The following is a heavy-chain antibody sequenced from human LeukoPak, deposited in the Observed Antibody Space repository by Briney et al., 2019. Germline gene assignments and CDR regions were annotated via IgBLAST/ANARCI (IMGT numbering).Heavy chain of an antibody. V-gene: IGHV3-21*01. CDR3: ARAAYSSGSGFDY. Sequence: GGSLRLSCAASGFTFSSYSMNWVRQAPGKGLEWVSSISSSSSYIYYADSVKGRFTISRDNAKNSLYLQMNSLRAEDTAVYYCARAAYSSGSGFDYWGQGTLVTVSS. CDR2: ISSSSSYI. J-gene: IGHJ4*02. CDR1: GFTFSSYS. D-gene: IGHD6-19*01.